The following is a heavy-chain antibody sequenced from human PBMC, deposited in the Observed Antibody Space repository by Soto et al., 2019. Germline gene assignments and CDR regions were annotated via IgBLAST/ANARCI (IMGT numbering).Heavy chain of an antibody. CDR2: VDPNDSFA. D-gene: IGHD1-1*01. V-gene: IGHV5-10-1*01. J-gene: IGHJ4*02. CDR1: EYSFRIYW. Sequence: PGESLKISCQAFEYSFRIYWISWVRQKPGGGLEWMGRVDPNDSFATYSPSFEGHVSISVDKSTNIVYLQWRSLRASDTAVYYCAKDRVPYWGQGTLVTVSS. CDR3: AKDRVPY.